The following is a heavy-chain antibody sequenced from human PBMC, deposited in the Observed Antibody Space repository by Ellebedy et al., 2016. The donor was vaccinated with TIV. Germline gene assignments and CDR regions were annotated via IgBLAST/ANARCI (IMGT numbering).Heavy chain of an antibody. J-gene: IGHJ4*02. D-gene: IGHD1-26*01. Sequence: MPSETLSLTCAVYGGSFSGYYWSWIRQPPGKGLEWIGEINHSGTTQYNPSLKSRVTISVDSSKNQLSLNLSSVTAADTAGYYCAREKWSDADWGQGTLVTVSS. CDR1: GGSFSGYY. CDR3: AREKWSDAD. V-gene: IGHV4-34*01. CDR2: INHSGTT.